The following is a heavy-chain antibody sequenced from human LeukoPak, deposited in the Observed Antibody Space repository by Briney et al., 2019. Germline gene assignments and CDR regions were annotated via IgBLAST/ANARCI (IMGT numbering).Heavy chain of an antibody. CDR3: HLWFGERAY. D-gene: IGHD3-10*01. CDR1: GFTFSRNW. V-gene: IGHV3-74*01. CDR2: FISDGTSA. Sequence: GGSLRLSCAASGFTFSRNWMHWVRQAPGKGLVWVSRFISDGTSATYADSVKGRFTISRDNAKNTLYLQMNSLRVEDTAVYYYHLWFGERAYWGQGTLVTVSS. J-gene: IGHJ4*02.